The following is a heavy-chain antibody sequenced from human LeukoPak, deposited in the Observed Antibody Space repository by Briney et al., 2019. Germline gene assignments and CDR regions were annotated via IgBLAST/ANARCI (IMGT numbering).Heavy chain of an antibody. V-gene: IGHV4-4*07. J-gene: IGHJ4*02. Sequence: SETLSLTCTVSGGSISSSYCSWIRQPAGKGLEWIGRVYTTGSTDSTDFNPSLKSRVTMSVDTSKNQFSLKLGSVTAADTAVYYCAGFGAGSYYWGQGTLVTVSS. CDR2: VYTTGSTDST. D-gene: IGHD3-10*01. CDR1: GGSISSSY. CDR3: AGFGAGSYY.